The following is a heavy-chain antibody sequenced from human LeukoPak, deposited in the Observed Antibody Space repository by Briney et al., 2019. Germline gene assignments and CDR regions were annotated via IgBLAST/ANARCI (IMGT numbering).Heavy chain of an antibody. CDR2: AYHRGGP. CDR3: AXXLXYFEASGYTFDY. D-gene: IGHD3-22*01. V-gene: IGHV4-38-2*02. Sequence: ASETLSLTCTVSGDSISSDYYWAWIRQPPGKGLEWIGSAYHRGGPHYNPSLRSRVTILVDTSENQLSLELSSVTAADTAVYYCAXXLXYFEASGYTFDYWGQGSLVTVSS. J-gene: IGHJ4*02. CDR1: GDSISSDYY.